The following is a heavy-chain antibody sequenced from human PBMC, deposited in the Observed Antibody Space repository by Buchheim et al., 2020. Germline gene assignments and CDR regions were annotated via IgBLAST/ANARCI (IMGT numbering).Heavy chain of an antibody. V-gene: IGHV3-48*03. CDR2: ISSSGTAI. CDR1: GFTFSSFE. Sequence: EVQLVESGGGLVQPGGSLRLSCVASGFTFSSFEMNWVRRAPGKGPEWVSQISSSGTAIYYVDSLEGRFTIFRDNAKNSLYLQMNSLRAKDTAVYYCARGDYYFDYWGRGTL. CDR3: ARGDYYFDY. J-gene: IGHJ4*02. D-gene: IGHD2-21*01.